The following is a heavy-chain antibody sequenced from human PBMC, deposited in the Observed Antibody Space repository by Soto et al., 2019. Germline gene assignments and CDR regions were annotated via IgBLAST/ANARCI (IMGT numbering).Heavy chain of an antibody. Sequence: PGESLKISCKGSGYSFTSYWIGWVRQMPGKGLEWMGIIYPGDSDTRYSPSFQGQVTISADKSISTAYLQWSSLKASDTAMYYCSRQVGGVRGTMIAEEYFQHWGQGTLVTVSS. J-gene: IGHJ1*01. CDR1: GYSFTSYW. D-gene: IGHD3-22*01. CDR3: SRQVGGVRGTMIAEEYFQH. CDR2: IYPGDSDT. V-gene: IGHV5-51*01.